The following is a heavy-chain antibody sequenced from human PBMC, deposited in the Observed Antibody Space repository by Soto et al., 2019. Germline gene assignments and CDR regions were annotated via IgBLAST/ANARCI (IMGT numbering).Heavy chain of an antibody. CDR1: GDTFSSYA. Sequence: QVQLVQSGAELKKTGSSVTVSCRASGDTFSSYAVNWVRQAPGRGREWLGRIITVLGTTDYAQNFKGRVTITAEKSTKQAYVELSSLRCDDRSVYYCARRSNCGYDCYHKHYYGMDVWGQGTTVTVAS. CDR2: IITVLGTT. V-gene: IGHV1-69*08. D-gene: IGHD2-21*01. J-gene: IGHJ6*02. CDR3: ARRSNCGYDCYHKHYYGMDV.